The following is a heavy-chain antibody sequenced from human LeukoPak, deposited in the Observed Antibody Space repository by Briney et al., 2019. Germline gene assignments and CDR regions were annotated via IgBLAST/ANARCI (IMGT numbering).Heavy chain of an antibody. D-gene: IGHD1-7*01. CDR2: ISSGSGYT. J-gene: IGHJ4*02. Sequence: GGSLRLSCAASGFTFSDYYMSWVRQAPGRGLEWVSYISSGSGYTNYADSVKGRFAISRDNAKNSLYLQMNSLRAEDTAVYYCARARAMTGTTSFDYWGQGTLVTVSS. CDR3: ARARAMTGTTSFDY. CDR1: GFTFSDYY. V-gene: IGHV3-11*06.